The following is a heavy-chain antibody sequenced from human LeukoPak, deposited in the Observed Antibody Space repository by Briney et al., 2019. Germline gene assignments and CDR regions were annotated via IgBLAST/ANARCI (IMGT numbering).Heavy chain of an antibody. CDR3: ARVRTLRITIFGVQGVYTWFDP. CDR1: GGSISSYY. J-gene: IGHJ5*02. Sequence: PSETLSLTCTVSGGSISSYYWSWIRQPPGKGLEWIGEINHSGSTNYNPSLKSRVTISVDTSKNQFSLKLSSVTAADTAVYYCARVRTLRITIFGVQGVYTWFDPWGQGTLVTVSS. D-gene: IGHD3-3*01. CDR2: INHSGST. V-gene: IGHV4-34*01.